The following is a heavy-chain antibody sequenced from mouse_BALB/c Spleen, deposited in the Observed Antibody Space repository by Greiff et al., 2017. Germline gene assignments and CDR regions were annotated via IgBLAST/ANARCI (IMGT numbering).Heavy chain of an antibody. CDR1: GYAFTNYL. CDR2: INPGSGGT. J-gene: IGHJ3*01. CDR3: ARRTAWFAY. Sequence: QVQLKESGAELVRPGTSVKVSCKASGYAFTNYLIEWVKQRPGQGLEWIGVINPGSGGTNYNEKFKGKATLTADKSSRTAYMQLSSLTSDDSAVYFCARRTAWFAYWGQGTLVTVSA. V-gene: IGHV1-54*01.